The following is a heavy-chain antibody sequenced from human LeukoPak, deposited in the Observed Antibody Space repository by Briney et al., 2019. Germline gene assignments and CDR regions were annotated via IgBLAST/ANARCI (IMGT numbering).Heavy chain of an antibody. CDR1: GGSISSYY. J-gene: IGHJ6*03. CDR3: AREPKTAIYYYYYYMDV. Sequence: SETLSLTCTVSGGSISSYYWSWIRQPPGKGLEWIGEINHSGSTSYNPSLKSRVTVSVDTSKNQFSLKLSSVTAADTAVYYCAREPKTAIYYYYYYMDVWGKGTTVTVSS. V-gene: IGHV4-34*01. D-gene: IGHD3-9*01. CDR2: INHSGST.